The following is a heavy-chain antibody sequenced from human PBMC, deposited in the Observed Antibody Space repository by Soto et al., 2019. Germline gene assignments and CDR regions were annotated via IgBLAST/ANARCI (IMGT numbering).Heavy chain of an antibody. CDR1: GYTFTIHD. V-gene: IGHV1-8*01. D-gene: IGHD6-6*01. CDR2: LNPHSGNT. J-gene: IGHJ4*02. Sequence: VQLVQSGAEVKKPGASMKVSCKASGYTFTIHDIHWVRQAPGLALAWMAWLNPHSGNTSYTQKFQGRLTMTGNASTSTAYMELSSLRSEDTGMYYCARVSSIAARRAFDSWGQRTLVTVAS. CDR3: ARVSSIAARRAFDS.